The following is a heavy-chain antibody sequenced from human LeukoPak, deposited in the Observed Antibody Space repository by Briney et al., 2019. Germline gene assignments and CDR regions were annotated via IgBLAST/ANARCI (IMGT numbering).Heavy chain of an antibody. D-gene: IGHD5-12*01. CDR1: GYTLTGYY. CDR3: ARDVDIVATDFDY. J-gene: IGHJ4*02. V-gene: IGHV1-2*06. CDR2: INPNSGGT. Sequence: ASVKVSCKXSGYTLTGYYMHWVRQAPGQGLEWMGRINPNSGGTNYAQKFQGRVTMTRDTSISTAYMELSRLRSDDTAVYYCARDVDIVATDFDYWGQGTLVTVSS.